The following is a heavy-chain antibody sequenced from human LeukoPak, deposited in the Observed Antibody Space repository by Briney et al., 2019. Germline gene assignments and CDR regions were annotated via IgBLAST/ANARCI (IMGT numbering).Heavy chain of an antibody. Sequence: GGSLRLSCAASGFTFSTYAVHWVRQAPGKGLEWVAVISYDGSKRYYADSVKGRFTISRDNSKNAFLQMNSLRAEDTAVYYCAKGGELQTFDYWGQGTLVTVSS. CDR1: GFTFSTYA. CDR2: ISYDGSKR. D-gene: IGHD1-26*01. CDR3: AKGGELQTFDY. J-gene: IGHJ4*02. V-gene: IGHV3-30-3*01.